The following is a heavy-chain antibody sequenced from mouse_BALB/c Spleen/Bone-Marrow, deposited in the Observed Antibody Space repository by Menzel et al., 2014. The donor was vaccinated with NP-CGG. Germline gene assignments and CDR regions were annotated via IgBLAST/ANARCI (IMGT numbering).Heavy chain of an antibody. D-gene: IGHD2-3*01. CDR2: IDPANGNT. Sequence: EVKLMESGAELVKPGASVKLSCTASGFNIKDTYMHWVKQRPEQGLEWIARIDPANGNTKYEPKLQGKATITADTSSNTTYLQLSSLTSEHTTVYYCTRWLLPYDLGYWGQRTSVTVSS. V-gene: IGHV14-3*02. CDR3: TRWLLPYDLGY. J-gene: IGHJ4*01. CDR1: GFNIKDTY.